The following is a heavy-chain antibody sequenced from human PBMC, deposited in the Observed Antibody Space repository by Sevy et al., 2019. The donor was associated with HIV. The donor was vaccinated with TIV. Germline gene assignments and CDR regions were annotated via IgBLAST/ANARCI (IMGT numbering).Heavy chain of an antibody. CDR3: AILGVDCVSTNCYGMRSLSFDF. J-gene: IGHJ4*02. CDR1: GFTVTNNY. D-gene: IGHD2-2*01. V-gene: IGHV3-30-3*01. Sequence: GGSLRLSCAASGFTVTNNYMSWVRQAPGKGLEWVAVISYDGSSKYYPDSVKGRFTISRDNAKNTLYLQMNRLRPEDTAVYFCAILGVDCVSTNCYGMRSLSFDFWGQGTLVTVSS. CDR2: ISYDGSSK.